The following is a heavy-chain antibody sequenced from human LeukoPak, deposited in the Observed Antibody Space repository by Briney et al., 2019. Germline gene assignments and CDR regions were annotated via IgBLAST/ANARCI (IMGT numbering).Heavy chain of an antibody. CDR1: GASITSYY. CDR2: FSYSGSA. J-gene: IGHJ5*02. Sequence: PSETLSLTCTVSGASITSYYWSWIRQPPGKGLEWIGFFSYSGSANYNPSLKSRVTISVDTSKNQFSLRLSSVTAADTAVYYCARHRYYYDSSGYYYQPWGQGTLVTVSS. V-gene: IGHV4-59*01. D-gene: IGHD3-22*01. CDR3: ARHRYYYDSSGYYYQP.